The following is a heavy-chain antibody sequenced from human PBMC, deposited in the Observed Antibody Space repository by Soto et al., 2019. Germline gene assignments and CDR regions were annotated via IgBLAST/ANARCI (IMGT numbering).Heavy chain of an antibody. D-gene: IGHD6-13*01. CDR1: GYTFTSYA. CDR2: INAGNGNT. CDR3: ARDGDPYSSSWFDY. J-gene: IGHJ4*02. V-gene: IGHV1-3*01. Sequence: KVSCKASGYTFTSYAMHWVRQAPGQRLEWMGWINAGNGNTKYSQKFQGRVTIARDTSASTAYMELSSLRSEDTAVYYCARDGDPYSSSWFDYWGQGTLVTVSS.